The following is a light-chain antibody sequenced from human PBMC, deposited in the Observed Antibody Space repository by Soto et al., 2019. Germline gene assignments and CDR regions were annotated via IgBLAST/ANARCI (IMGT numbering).Light chain of an antibody. Sequence: DIQMTQSPSTLSASVGDRVTISCRARQSISSWLAWYQQKPGKAPKLLIYKAPSLESGVPSRFSGSGSGTEFTLTISSLQPDDFATYYCQQYNSYSYTFGQGTKLEIK. CDR3: QQYNSYSYT. CDR2: KAP. J-gene: IGKJ2*01. CDR1: QSISSW. V-gene: IGKV1-5*03.